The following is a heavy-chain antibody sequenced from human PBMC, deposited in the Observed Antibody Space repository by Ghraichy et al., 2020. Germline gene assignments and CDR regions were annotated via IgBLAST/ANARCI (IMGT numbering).Heavy chain of an antibody. CDR3: AREAPYDSSEPLDY. V-gene: IGHV4-61*01. CDR1: GGSVSSGSYY. Sequence: SETLSLTCTVSGGSVSSGSYYWSWIRQPPGKGLEWIGYIYYSGSTNYNPSLKSRVTISVDTSKNQFSLKLSSVTAADTAVYYCAREAPYDSSEPLDYWGQGTLVTVSS. CDR2: IYYSGST. D-gene: IGHD3-22*01. J-gene: IGHJ4*02.